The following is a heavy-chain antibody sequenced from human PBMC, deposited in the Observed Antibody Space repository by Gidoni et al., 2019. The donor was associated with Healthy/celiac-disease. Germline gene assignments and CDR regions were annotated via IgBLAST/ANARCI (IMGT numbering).Heavy chain of an antibody. Sequence: QVQLQESGPGLVKPSGSLSLTGAVSGGPLSSSNCWRWVRQPPGKGLEWIGEIYHSGSTNYNPSLKSRVTISVDKSKNQFSLKLSSVTAADTAVYYCARGFVIDGYDHTNFDYWGQGTLVTVSS. D-gene: IGHD5-12*01. V-gene: IGHV4-4*02. CDR2: IYHSGST. CDR3: ARGFVIDGYDHTNFDY. J-gene: IGHJ4*02. CDR1: GGPLSSSNC.